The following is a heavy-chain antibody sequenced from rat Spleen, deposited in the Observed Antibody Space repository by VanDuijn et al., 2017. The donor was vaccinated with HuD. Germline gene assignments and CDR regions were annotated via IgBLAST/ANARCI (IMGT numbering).Heavy chain of an antibody. Sequence: QVQLKESGPGLVQPSQTLSLTCTVSGFSLTSNGVSWVRQPPGKGLEWMGRMRFNGDPSYSSTLKSRLSISRDTSQNQVFLKMNSLQTEDTAIYYCTREVYTTDYYYGWFTHWGQGTLVTVSS. V-gene: IGHV2-63*01. J-gene: IGHJ3*01. CDR3: TREVYTTDYYYGWFTH. D-gene: IGHD1-6*01. CDR2: MRFNGDP. CDR1: GFSLTSNG.